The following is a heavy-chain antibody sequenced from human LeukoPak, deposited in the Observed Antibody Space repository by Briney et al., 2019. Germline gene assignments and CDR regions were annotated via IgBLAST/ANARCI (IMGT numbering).Heavy chain of an antibody. CDR1: GFTFDDYA. D-gene: IGHD6-19*01. Sequence: GGSLRLSCAASGFTFDDYAMHWVRQAPGKGLVWVSRINSDGSSTSYADSVKGRFTISRDNAKDTLYLQMNSLRAEDTAVYYCARDTTQWLDTRDYFDYWGQGTLVTVSS. V-gene: IGHV3-74*01. J-gene: IGHJ4*02. CDR2: INSDGSST. CDR3: ARDTTQWLDTRDYFDY.